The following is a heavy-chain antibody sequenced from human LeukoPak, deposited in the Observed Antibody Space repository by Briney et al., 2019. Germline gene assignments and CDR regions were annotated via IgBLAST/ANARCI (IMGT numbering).Heavy chain of an antibody. CDR3: AAGVREPVTWWDY. CDR2: IRSKANSYAT. J-gene: IGHJ4*02. V-gene: IGHV3-73*01. CDR1: GFTFSGSA. D-gene: IGHD2-15*01. Sequence: GGSLRLSCAASGFTFSGSAMHWVRQASGKGLEWIGRIRSKANSYATAYAASVKGRFTISGDDSKNMAYLQMNSLKTEDTAVYYCAAGVREPVTWWDYWGQGTPVTVSS.